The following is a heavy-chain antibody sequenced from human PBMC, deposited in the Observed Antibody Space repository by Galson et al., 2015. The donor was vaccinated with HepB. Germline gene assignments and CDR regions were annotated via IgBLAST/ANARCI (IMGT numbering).Heavy chain of an antibody. CDR3: ARDRRDIVATIFDY. J-gene: IGHJ4*02. CDR2: IYYSGST. Sequence: SETLSLTCTVSGGSISSYYWSWIRQPPGKGLEWIGYIYYSGSTNYNPSLKSRVTISVDTSKNQFSLKLSSVTAADTAVYYCARDRRDIVATIFDYWGQGTLVTVSS. D-gene: IGHD5-12*01. V-gene: IGHV4-59*01. CDR1: GGSISSYY.